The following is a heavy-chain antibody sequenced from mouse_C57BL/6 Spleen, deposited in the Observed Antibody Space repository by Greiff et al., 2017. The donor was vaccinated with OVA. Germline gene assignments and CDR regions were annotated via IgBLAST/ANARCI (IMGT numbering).Heavy chain of an antibody. Sequence: VQLQQSGAELARPGASVKLSCKASGYTFTSYGISWVKQSTGQGLEWIGEIYPRSGNTYYTEKVKGKATLTADNSYSTAYMELRSLTSEDSAVYFCAIDSDYYGSIYFYAMDYWGQGTSVTVSS. CDR1: GYTFTSYG. CDR2: IYPRSGNT. D-gene: IGHD1-1*01. V-gene: IGHV1-81*01. CDR3: AIDSDYYGSIYFYAMDY. J-gene: IGHJ4*01.